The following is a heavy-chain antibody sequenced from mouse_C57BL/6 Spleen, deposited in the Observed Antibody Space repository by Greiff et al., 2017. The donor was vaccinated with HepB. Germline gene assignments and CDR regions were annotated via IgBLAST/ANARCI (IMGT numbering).Heavy chain of an antibody. J-gene: IGHJ4*01. CDR3: ARGHYGSSPYYAMDY. CDR1: GYSFTSYY. Sequence: QVQLQQSGPELVKPGASVKISCKASGYSFTSYYIHWVKQRPGQGLEWIGWIYPGSGNTKYNEKFKGKATLTADTSSSTAYMQLSSLTSEDSAVYYCARGHYGSSPYYAMDYWGQGTSVTVSS. D-gene: IGHD1-1*01. CDR2: IYPGSGNT. V-gene: IGHV1-66*01.